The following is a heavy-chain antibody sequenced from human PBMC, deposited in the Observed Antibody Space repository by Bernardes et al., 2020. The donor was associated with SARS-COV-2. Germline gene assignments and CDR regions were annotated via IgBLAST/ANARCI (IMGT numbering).Heavy chain of an antibody. D-gene: IGHD3-3*01. CDR1: GYTFTSYY. J-gene: IGHJ4*02. CDR2: INPSGGST. CDR3: ARVTYDFWSGYYTNFDY. V-gene: IGHV1-46*01. Sequence: ASVKVSCKASGYTFTSYYMHWVRQAPGQGLEWMGIINPSGGSTSYAQKFQGRVTMTRDTSTSTVYMELSSLRSEDTAVYYCARVTYDFWSGYYTNFDYWGQGTLVTVSS.